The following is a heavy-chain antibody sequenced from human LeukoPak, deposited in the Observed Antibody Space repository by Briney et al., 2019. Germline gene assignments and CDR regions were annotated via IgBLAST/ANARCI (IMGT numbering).Heavy chain of an antibody. J-gene: IGHJ6*02. Sequence: SETLSLTCTVSGGSISSYYWSWIQQPPGKGLEWIGYIYYSGSTNYNPSLKSRVTISVDTSKNQFSLKLSSVTAADTAVYYCARESKQLVPRGYYYGMDVRGQGTTVTVSS. CDR3: ARESKQLVPRGYYYGMDV. CDR2: IYYSGST. V-gene: IGHV4-59*01. CDR1: GGSISSYY. D-gene: IGHD6-13*01.